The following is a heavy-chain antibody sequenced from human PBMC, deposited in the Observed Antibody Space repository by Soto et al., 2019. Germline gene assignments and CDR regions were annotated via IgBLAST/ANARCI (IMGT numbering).Heavy chain of an antibody. CDR2: INEDGSEK. CDR3: ARKVRDDYGRWTNSYYYYDIDV. J-gene: IGHJ6*03. V-gene: IGHV3-7*01. CDR1: GFTFRSYW. D-gene: IGHD5-12*01. Sequence: EVRLVESGGGLVQPGGSLSLSCAASGFTFRSYWMTWVRRAPGKGLEWVANINEDGSEKYYVDSVKGRFAISRDNAKNSLYLQMNSLRVEDTAVYYCARKVRDDYGRWTNSYYYYDIDVWGKGATVTVSS.